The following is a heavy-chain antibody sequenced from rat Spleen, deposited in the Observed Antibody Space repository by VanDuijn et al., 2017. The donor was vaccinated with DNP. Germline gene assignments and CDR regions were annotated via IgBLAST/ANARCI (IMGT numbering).Heavy chain of an antibody. V-gene: IGHV5-17*01. J-gene: IGHJ2*01. CDR2: INYDGSNT. Sequence: EVQLVESGGGLVQPGNSLKLSCAASGFTFSDYAMAWVRQSPKKGLEWVATINYDGSNTNYRDSVKGRFTISRDNAKSTLYLQGDSLRSEGTATYYCARLYNNYYFDYWGQGVMVTVSS. D-gene: IGHD1-10*01. CDR1: GFTFSDYA. CDR3: ARLYNNYYFDY.